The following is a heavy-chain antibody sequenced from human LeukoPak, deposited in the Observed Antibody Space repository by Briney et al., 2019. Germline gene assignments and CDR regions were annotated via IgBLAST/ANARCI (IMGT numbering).Heavy chain of an antibody. CDR3: ARGSSSGCSFDY. J-gene: IGHJ4*02. D-gene: IGHD6-19*01. V-gene: IGHV4-34*01. Sequence: SETLSLTCAVYGGSFSGYYWSWIRQPPGKGLEWIGEINHSGSTNYNPSLKSRVTISVDTSKNQFSLKLSSVTAADTAVYYCARGSSSGCSFDYWGQGTLVTVSS. CDR1: GGSFSGYY. CDR2: INHSGST.